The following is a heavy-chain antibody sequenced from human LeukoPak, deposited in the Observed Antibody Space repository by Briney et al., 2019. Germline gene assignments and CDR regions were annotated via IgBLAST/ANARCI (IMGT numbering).Heavy chain of an antibody. Sequence: GGSLRLSCAASGFTFSGYAMHWVRQAPGKGLEWVAVISYDGSNKYYADSVKGRFTISRDNSKNTLYLQMNSLRAEDTAVYYCARDHRGSGSRYYYYYMDVWGKGTTVTISS. CDR2: ISYDGSNK. J-gene: IGHJ6*03. V-gene: IGHV3-30*04. CDR3: ARDHRGSGSRYYYYYMDV. CDR1: GFTFSGYA. D-gene: IGHD3-10*01.